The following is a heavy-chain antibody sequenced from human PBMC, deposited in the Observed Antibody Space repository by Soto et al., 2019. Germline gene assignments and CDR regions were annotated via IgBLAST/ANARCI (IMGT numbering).Heavy chain of an antibody. CDR2: ISASGGST. CDR1: GFTFSTDA. CDR3: AKDLRSSTNYDYGMDV. J-gene: IGHJ6*02. Sequence: EVQLLESGGGLVQPGGSLRLSCAASGFTFSTDAMSWVRQAPGKGLEWVSVISASGGSTFYADSVKGRFTVSRDNSRNPLYLQVISLRVEDTAVYYCAKDLRSSTNYDYGMDVWGQGTTVTVSS. V-gene: IGHV3-23*01. D-gene: IGHD1-1*01.